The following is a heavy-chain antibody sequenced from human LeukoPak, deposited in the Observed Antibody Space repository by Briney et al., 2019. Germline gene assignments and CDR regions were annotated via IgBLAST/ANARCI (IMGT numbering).Heavy chain of an antibody. J-gene: IGHJ6*02. V-gene: IGHV3-7*04. CDR3: ARAAVAGPEDV. D-gene: IGHD6-19*01. CDR2: IKPDGSEK. Sequence: GGSLRLSCAASGFTFSSYWMTWVRQAPGKGLEWVANIKPDGSEKYYVDSLKGRFTISRDNAENSLYLQMNSLRAEDTAVYYCARAAVAGPEDVWGQGTTVTVSS. CDR1: GFTFSSYW.